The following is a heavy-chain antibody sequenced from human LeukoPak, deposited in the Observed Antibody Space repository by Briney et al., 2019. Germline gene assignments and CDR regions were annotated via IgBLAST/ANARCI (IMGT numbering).Heavy chain of an antibody. V-gene: IGHV3-66*01. D-gene: IGHD5-18*01. CDR1: GFTFSSSD. Sequence: GGSLRLSCATSGFTFSSSDMTWVRQSPGDGLEWVSLIYSGGDTYYADSAKGRFTISRDNSKNTLYLQMNSLRDEDTAVYYCAKWGGYGYGIDFWGQGTLVTVSS. J-gene: IGHJ4*02. CDR3: AKWGGYGYGIDF. CDR2: IYSGGDT.